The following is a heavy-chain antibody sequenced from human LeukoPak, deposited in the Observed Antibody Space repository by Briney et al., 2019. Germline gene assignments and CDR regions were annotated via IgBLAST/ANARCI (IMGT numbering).Heavy chain of an antibody. V-gene: IGHV4-34*01. CDR1: GGSFSGYY. D-gene: IGHD5-18*01. CDR2: INHSGST. Sequence: PSETLSLTCAVYGGSFSGYYWSWIRQPPGKGLEWIGEINHSGSTNYNPSLKSRVTISVDTSKNQFSLKLSSVTAADTAVYYCERTQLWLLVDYWGQGTLVTVSS. CDR3: ERTQLWLLVDY. J-gene: IGHJ4*02.